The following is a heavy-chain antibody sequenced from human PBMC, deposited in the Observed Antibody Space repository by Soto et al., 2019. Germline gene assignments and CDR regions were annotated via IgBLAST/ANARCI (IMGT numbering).Heavy chain of an antibody. J-gene: IGHJ5*02. Sequence: EVQLVESGGGLVQPGGSLRLSCAASGFTVSSNYMSWVRQAPGKGLEWVSVIYSGGSTYYADSVKGRFTISRHNSKDRMYLKMNSHRADEPFANYGARGGDCGGDCPSRFDPWGKGPWVTISS. CDR2: IYSGGST. V-gene: IGHV3-53*04. CDR1: GFTVSSNY. D-gene: IGHD2-21*02. CDR3: ARGGDCGGDCPSRFDP.